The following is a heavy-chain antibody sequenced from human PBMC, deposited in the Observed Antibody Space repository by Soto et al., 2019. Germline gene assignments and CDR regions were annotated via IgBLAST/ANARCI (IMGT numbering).Heavy chain of an antibody. V-gene: IGHV1-69*13. D-gene: IGHD2-15*01. CDR2: IIPIFETA. Sequence: GXSVQVSFQPSGGTFLSFAIIWVRQAPGQGLEWMGGIIPIFETANYAQNFQGRVTITADEITGTAYMELRSMRSEDTGVYYCARDLEVVVLGVDHYYYYGMDVWGQGTTVTVPS. J-gene: IGHJ6*02. CDR3: ARDLEVVVLGVDHYYYYGMDV. CDR1: GGTFLSFA.